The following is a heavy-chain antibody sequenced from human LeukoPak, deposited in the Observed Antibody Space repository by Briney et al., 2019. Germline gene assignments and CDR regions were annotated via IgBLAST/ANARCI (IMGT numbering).Heavy chain of an antibody. J-gene: IGHJ6*02. CDR1: GGSISSSSYY. CDR3: ARTPIPPRTMVRGQEYYYYGMDV. CDR2: IYYSGST. Sequence: SETLSLTCTASGGSISSSSYYWGWIRQPPGKGLEWIGSIYYSGSTYYNPSLKSRVTISVDTSKNQFSLKLSSVTAADTAVYYCARTPIPPRTMVRGQEYYYYGMDVWGQGTTVTVSS. D-gene: IGHD3-10*01. V-gene: IGHV4-39*07.